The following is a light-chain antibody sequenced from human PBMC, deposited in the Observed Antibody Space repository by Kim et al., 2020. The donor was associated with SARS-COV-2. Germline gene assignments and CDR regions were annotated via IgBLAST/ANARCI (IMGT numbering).Light chain of an antibody. CDR2: LNSDGSH. CDR1: SRHSSYA. CDR3: QTWGTGNVV. Sequence: SVKLTATLSSRHSSYAIAWHQQQPEKGPRYLMKLNSDGSHSKGDGIPDRFSGSSSGAERYLTISSLQSEDEADYYCQTWGTGNVVFGGGTQLTVL. J-gene: IGLJ2*01. V-gene: IGLV4-69*01.